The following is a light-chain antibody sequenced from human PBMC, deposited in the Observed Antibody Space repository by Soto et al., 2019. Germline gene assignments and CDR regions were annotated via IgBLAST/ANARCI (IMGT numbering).Light chain of an antibody. CDR3: SSYTTSSTRV. V-gene: IGLV2-14*03. CDR1: SSDVGAYDF. CDR2: EVR. Sequence: QSALTQPASVSGSPEQSITISCTGTSSDVGAYDFVSWYQQHPDKAPKLMIYEVRNRPSGVSNRFSGSKSVNTATLTISGLQAEDEADYYCSSYTTSSTRVFGTGTKVTVL. J-gene: IGLJ1*01.